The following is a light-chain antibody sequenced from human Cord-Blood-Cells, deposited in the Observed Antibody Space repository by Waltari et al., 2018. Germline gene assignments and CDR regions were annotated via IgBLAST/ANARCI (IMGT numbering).Light chain of an antibody. V-gene: IGKV1-39*01. J-gene: IGKJ2*01. CDR2: AAS. Sequence: DIQMTQSPSSLSASVGDRVTITCRASQSISSYLNWYQQKPGKAPKLLIYAASSLQSGVPSRFSGRGSGTDFTLTISSLQPEDFATDYCQQSYSTPYTFGQGTKLEIK. CDR3: QQSYSTPYT. CDR1: QSISSY.